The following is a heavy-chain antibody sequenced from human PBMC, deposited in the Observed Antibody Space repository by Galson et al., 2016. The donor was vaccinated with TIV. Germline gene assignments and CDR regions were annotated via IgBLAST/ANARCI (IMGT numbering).Heavy chain of an antibody. CDR1: GYTFTSYH. CDR2: IIPDSGNT. J-gene: IGHJ5*02. CDR3: ARSWSVVAPNWVDP. D-gene: IGHD2-2*01. V-gene: IGHV1-8*02. Sequence: SVKVSCKASGYTFTSYHINWVRQATGQGLEWMGWIIPDSGNTGYVQKFQGRVTMTRNISASTVYMELSSLRSEDTAVYYCARSWSVVAPNWVDPWAREPWSPSP.